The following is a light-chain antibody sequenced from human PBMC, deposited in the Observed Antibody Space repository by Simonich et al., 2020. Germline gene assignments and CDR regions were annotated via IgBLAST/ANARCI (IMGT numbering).Light chain of an antibody. Sequence: DIVMTQSPDSLAVSLGERATINCKSSQSVLYSSNNQNYLAWYQQKPGQPPKLRIYWSSTRESGGPDRFSGSGSGTDFTLTISSLQAEDVAVYYCQQYYSTPYTFGQGTKLEIK. V-gene: IGKV4-1*01. CDR3: QQYYSTPYT. CDR2: WSS. J-gene: IGKJ2*01. CDR1: QSVLYSSNNQNY.